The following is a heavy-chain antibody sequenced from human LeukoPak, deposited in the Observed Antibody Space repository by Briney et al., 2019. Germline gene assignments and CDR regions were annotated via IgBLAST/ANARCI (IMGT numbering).Heavy chain of an antibody. D-gene: IGHD3-9*01. CDR1: GFTFSSYW. CDR2: IKQDGSEK. CDR3: ARLTPDILTGYYNYFDY. Sequence: GGSLRLSCAASGFTFSSYWMSWVRQAPGKGLEWVANIKQDGSEKYYVDSVKGRFTISRDNAKNSLYLQMNSLRAEDTAVYYCARLTPDILTGYYNYFDYWGQGTLVTVSS. V-gene: IGHV3-7*01. J-gene: IGHJ4*02.